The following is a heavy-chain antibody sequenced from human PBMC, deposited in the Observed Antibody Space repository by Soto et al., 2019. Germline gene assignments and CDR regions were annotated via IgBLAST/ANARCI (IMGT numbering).Heavy chain of an antibody. J-gene: IGHJ4*02. CDR1: GFTFSSYA. Sequence: GGSLRLSCAASGFTFSSYAMIWVRQAPGKGLEWVSAISGSGGSTYYADSVKGRFTISRDNSKNTLYLQMNSLRAEDTAVYYCAKGYSSSRNFDYWGQGTLVTVSS. V-gene: IGHV3-23*01. CDR3: AKGYSSSRNFDY. D-gene: IGHD6-13*01. CDR2: ISGSGGST.